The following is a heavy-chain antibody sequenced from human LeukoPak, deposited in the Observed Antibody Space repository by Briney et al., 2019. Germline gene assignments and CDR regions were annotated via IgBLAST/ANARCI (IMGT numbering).Heavy chain of an antibody. Sequence: PGRSLRLSCEASGFTFSSYGMHWVRQAPGKGLEWVAVIWYDGSNKYYADSVKGRFTISRDNSKNTLYLQMNSLRAEDTAVYYCAREQEEWELLYYFDYWGQGPLVTVPS. CDR2: IWYDGSNK. J-gene: IGHJ4*02. D-gene: IGHD1-26*01. CDR1: GFTFSSYG. CDR3: AREQEEWELLYYFDY. V-gene: IGHV3-33*01.